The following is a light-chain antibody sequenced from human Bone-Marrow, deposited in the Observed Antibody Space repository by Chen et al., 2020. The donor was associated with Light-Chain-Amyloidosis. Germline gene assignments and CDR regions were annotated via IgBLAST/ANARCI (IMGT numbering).Light chain of an antibody. V-gene: IGLV1-44*01. CDR1: SSNIGSNA. Sequence: QSVLTQPPSASGTPGQRVTISCSGSSSNIGSNAISWYQHLPGTSPQLLIHSDIQRPSGVPDRFSGSKSGTSASLAISGLQSEDEANYYCATWDDSLNSPVFGGGTKLTVL. CDR3: ATWDDSLNSPV. J-gene: IGLJ3*02. CDR2: SDI.